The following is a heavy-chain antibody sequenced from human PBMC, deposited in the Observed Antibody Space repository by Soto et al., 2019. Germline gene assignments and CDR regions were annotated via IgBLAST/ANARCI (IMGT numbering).Heavy chain of an antibody. V-gene: IGHV5-51*01. CDR2: IYPRYSDT. CDR1: GDSFTGFW. J-gene: IGHJ4*02. Sequence: GESLKIPCKVSGDSFTGFWIGWVRQMPGKGLGGLGSIYPRYSDTRYSPSFQGQVTISADKSHSTAYLQWNSLQASDTAIYYCARQHPLDSRVWYTWGQGTLVTVSS. D-gene: IGHD6-19*01. CDR3: ARQHPLDSRVWYT.